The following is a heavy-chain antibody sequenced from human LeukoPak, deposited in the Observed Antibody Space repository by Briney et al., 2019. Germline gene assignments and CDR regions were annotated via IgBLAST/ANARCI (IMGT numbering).Heavy chain of an antibody. CDR1: GGSISSSSYY. J-gene: IGHJ4*02. CDR2: IYYSGST. D-gene: IGHD4-17*01. Sequence: SETLSLTCTVSGGSISSSSYYWGWIRQPPGKGLEWIGSIYYSGSTYYNPSLKSRVTISVDTSKNQFSLKLSSVTAADTAVYYCARDYGDYPYYFDYWGQGTLVTVSS. CDR3: ARDYGDYPYYFDY. V-gene: IGHV4-39*07.